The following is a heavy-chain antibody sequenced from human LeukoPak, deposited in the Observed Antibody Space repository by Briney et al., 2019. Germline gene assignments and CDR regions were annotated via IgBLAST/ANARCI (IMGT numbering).Heavy chain of an antibody. CDR3: AREDFCSSGNCFDP. Sequence: GGSLRLSCAASGFTVSSNYMSWVRQAPGKGLEWVSVIYSGGSTYYADSVKGRFTISRDNSKNTLYLQMNSLRVEDTAVYYCAREDFCSSGNCFDPWGQGTLVTVSS. CDR2: IYSGGST. D-gene: IGHD6-13*01. CDR1: GFTVSSNY. J-gene: IGHJ5*02. V-gene: IGHV3-66*01.